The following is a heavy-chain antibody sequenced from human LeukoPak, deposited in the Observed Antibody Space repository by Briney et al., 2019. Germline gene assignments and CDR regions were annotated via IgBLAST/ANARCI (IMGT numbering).Heavy chain of an antibody. CDR2: IYYSGST. J-gene: IGHJ5*02. CDR3: ARQSPDRWLFYNWFDP. V-gene: IGHV4-39*01. D-gene: IGHD2-15*01. CDR1: GGSISSSSYY. Sequence: KPSETLSLTCTVSGGSISSSSYYWGWIRQPPGKGLEWIGSIYYSGSTHYNPSLKSRVTISVEMSKTQFFLNLSSVTAADTAVYYCARQSPDRWLFYNWFDPWGQGTLVTVSS.